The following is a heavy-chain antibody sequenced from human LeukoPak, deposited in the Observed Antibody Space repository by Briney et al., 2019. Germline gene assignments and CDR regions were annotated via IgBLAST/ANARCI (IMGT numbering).Heavy chain of an antibody. Sequence: PGGSLRLSCAASGFTFSSDAMSWVRQAPGKGLEWVSAISGSGGSTYYADSVKGRFTISRDNSKNTLYLQMNSLRAEDTAVYYCAKGGESIAVAGTGAVYYGMDVWGQGTTVTVSS. J-gene: IGHJ6*02. CDR1: GFTFSSDA. CDR3: AKGGESIAVAGTGAVYYGMDV. V-gene: IGHV3-23*01. D-gene: IGHD6-19*01. CDR2: ISGSGGST.